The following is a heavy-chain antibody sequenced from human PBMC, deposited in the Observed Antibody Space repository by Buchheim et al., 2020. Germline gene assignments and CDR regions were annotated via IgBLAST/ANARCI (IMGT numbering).Heavy chain of an antibody. CDR3: AKKGGYRSGYTYCYYYMDV. D-gene: IGHD5-18*01. Sequence: QVQLVESGGGVVQPGRSLRLSCAASGFTFGSFGIHWVRQAPGKGLEWVALISYDGSETYYGDTVKGRFTISRDNSKNTLYLQMNSLRAEDTAVYYCAKKGGYRSGYTYCYYYMDVWGKGT. V-gene: IGHV3-30*18. CDR2: ISYDGSET. J-gene: IGHJ6*03. CDR1: GFTFGSFG.